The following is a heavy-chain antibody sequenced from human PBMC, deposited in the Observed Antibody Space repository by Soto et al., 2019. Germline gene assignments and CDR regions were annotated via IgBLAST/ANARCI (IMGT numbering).Heavy chain of an antibody. D-gene: IGHD3-10*02. Sequence: SETLSLTCAVSGDSISSGYHWAWIRQPPGKGLEWVASIYHSGTTYYNPSLTSRVTISVDIFKNQFSLTLTSVTAADSAVYYCARTDNVRFYPYLGQGTLCT. CDR2: IYHSGTT. CDR3: ARTDNVRFYPY. CDR1: GDSISSGYH. J-gene: IGHJ4*02. V-gene: IGHV4-38-2*01.